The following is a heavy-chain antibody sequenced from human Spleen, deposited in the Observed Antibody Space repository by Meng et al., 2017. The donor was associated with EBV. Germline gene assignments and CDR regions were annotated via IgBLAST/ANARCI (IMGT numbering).Heavy chain of an antibody. J-gene: IGHJ4*02. CDR1: GFTFRDFY. V-gene: IGHV3-11*01. D-gene: IGHD5-18*01. CDR2: ISSSGSTT. CDR3: ARVLGYHN. Sequence: QVQVVGSGGGLVKPGGSLRLSCAASGFTFRDFYRSWIRQAPGKGLEWVSYISSSGSTTYYADSVKGRFTISRDNARNSLYLQMNSLRAEDTAVYYCARVLGYHNWGQGTLVTVSS.